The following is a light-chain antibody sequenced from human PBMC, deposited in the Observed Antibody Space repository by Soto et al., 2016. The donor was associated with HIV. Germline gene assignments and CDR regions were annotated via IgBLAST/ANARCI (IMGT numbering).Light chain of an antibody. V-gene: IGKV1-9*01. CDR2: GAS. Sequence: DVQLTQSPSFLSASVGDRVTITCRASQAINTYLAWYQQRPGKPPNLLIYGASTLQSGVPSRFSGSGSGTHFTLTVSSLQPEDFATYFCQQLNTLPITFGQGSRLEMK. CDR3: QQLNTLPIT. CDR1: QAINTY. J-gene: IGKJ5*01.